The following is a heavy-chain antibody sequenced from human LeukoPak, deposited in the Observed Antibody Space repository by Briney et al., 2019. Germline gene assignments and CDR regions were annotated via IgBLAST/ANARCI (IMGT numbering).Heavy chain of an antibody. D-gene: IGHD3-10*01. CDR3: ARWPRLDGGPLWRTFYYYGMDV. CDR1: GYTFTSYD. CDR2: MNPNSGNT. V-gene: IGHV1-8*01. J-gene: IGHJ6*02. Sequence: ASVKVSCKASGYTFTSYDINWVRQATGQGLEWMGWMNPNSGNTGYAQKFQGRVTMTRNTSISTAYMELSSLRSEDTAVYYCARWPRLDGGPLWRTFYYYGMDVWGQGTTVTVSS.